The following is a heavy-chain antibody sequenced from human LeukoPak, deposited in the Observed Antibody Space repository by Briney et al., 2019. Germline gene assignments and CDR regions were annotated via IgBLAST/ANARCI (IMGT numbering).Heavy chain of an antibody. CDR1: GFTFSSYA. D-gene: IGHD3-10*01. CDR3: AKTNRGGIGQCLDY. Sequence: GGSLRLSCAASGFTFSSYAMSWVRQAPGKGLEWVSAISGSGDSTYYADSVKGRFTISRDNSKNILYLQLNSLSPEDTAVYYCAKTNRGGIGQCLDYWGQGTLVTVSS. J-gene: IGHJ4*02. V-gene: IGHV3-23*01. CDR2: ISGSGDST.